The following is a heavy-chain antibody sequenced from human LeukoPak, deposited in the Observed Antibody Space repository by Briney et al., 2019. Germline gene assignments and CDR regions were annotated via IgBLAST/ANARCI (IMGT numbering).Heavy chain of an antibody. V-gene: IGHV4-59*08. D-gene: IGHD7-27*01. J-gene: IGHJ4*02. CDR2: IYNRGNT. CDR1: GDSFSSYY. CDR3: ARRPHNWGFDY. Sequence: PSETLSLTCTVSGDSFSSYYWSWIRQPPGKGLERIGHIYNRGNTHYNPSLKSRVTISVDTSKNQFSLTLNSVTAADTAVFCCARRPHNWGFDYWGQGTLVTVSS.